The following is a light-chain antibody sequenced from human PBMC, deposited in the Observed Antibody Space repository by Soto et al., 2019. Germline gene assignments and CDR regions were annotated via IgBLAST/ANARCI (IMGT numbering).Light chain of an antibody. CDR2: DAS. V-gene: IGKV3-15*01. CDR3: QRYSDWPPWT. J-gene: IGKJ1*01. CDR1: QSVSSK. Sequence: EIVMTQSPATLSVSPGERATLSFRASQSVSSKLAWYQQKPGQAPRLLIYDASTRATGIPDRFIGSGSGTEFTLTITSLQSEDFAIYYCQRYSDWPPWTFGQGTKVDI.